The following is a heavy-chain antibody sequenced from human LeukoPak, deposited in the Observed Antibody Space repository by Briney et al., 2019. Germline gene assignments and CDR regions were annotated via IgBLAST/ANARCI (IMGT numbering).Heavy chain of an antibody. D-gene: IGHD6-13*01. CDR1: GGSISSSSYS. J-gene: IGHJ4*02. CDR2: IYYSGST. V-gene: IGHV4-39*01. CDR3: TRRKSFSSWRDY. Sequence: QTSETLSLTCTVSGGSISSSSYSWGWIRQPPGKGLEWIGSIYYSGSTYYNPSLKSRVTISVDTSKNQFSLKLSSVTAADTAVYYCTRRKSFSSWRDYWGQGTLVTVSS.